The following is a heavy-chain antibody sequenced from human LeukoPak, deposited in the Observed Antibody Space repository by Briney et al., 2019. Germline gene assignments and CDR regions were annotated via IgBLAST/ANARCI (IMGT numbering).Heavy chain of an antibody. CDR3: ARGQYYGDITFPLHY. Sequence: ASVKVSCKASGYTFINYNMHWVRQAPGQGPEWMGWINPKSGDTHYGQKYQGRVTMTRDTSITTATMELSRLTSDDTAVYFCARGQYYGDITFPLHYWGQGTLVTVSS. J-gene: IGHJ4*02. D-gene: IGHD4-17*01. V-gene: IGHV1-2*02. CDR1: GYTFINYN. CDR2: INPKSGDT.